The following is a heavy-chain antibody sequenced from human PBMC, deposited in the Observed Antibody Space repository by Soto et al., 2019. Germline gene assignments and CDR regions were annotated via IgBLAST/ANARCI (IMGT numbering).Heavy chain of an antibody. V-gene: IGHV3-23*01. J-gene: IGHJ5*02. D-gene: IGHD3-10*01. Sequence: GGSLSLSCAASGFIFENFGMSWVRQAPGKGLEWISSISGSGFKKYYADSVKGRFTISRDNSKSTVSLELNNLSAEDTAVYHCAKIRGINLVPLATLYWLDPWGQGSAVTVSS. CDR3: AKIRGINLVPLATLYWLDP. CDR1: GFIFENFG. CDR2: ISGSGFKK.